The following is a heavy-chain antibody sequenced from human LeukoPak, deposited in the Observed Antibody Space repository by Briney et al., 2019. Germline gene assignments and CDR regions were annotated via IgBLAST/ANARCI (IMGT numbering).Heavy chain of an antibody. V-gene: IGHV1-2*02. CDR3: AREFCSGGGCYYYGMDV. Sequence: ASVKVSCKAAGYTFTGYYMHWVRQAPGQGLEWMGWINPNSGGTNYAQKFQGRVTMTTDTSTSTAYLELRRLRSDDTAIYYCAREFCSGGGCYYYGMDVWGQGTTVTVS. D-gene: IGHD2-15*01. CDR2: INPNSGGT. CDR1: GYTFTGYY. J-gene: IGHJ6*02.